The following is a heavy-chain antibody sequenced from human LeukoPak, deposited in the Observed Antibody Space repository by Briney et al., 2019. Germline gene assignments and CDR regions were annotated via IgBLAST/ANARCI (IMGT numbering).Heavy chain of an antibody. CDR2: TYFRSKWYT. D-gene: IGHD3-22*01. J-gene: IGHJ4*02. CDR1: GDSVSTNSGA. Sequence: SQTLSLTCAISGDSVSTNSGAWNWIRQSPSRGLEWLGRTYFRSKWYTDYSLSVKSRISIIPDTSNNQFSLQLNSVSPEDTAVYYYARDRYDKNFDYWGQGTLVTVSS. V-gene: IGHV6-1*01. CDR3: ARDRYDKNFDY.